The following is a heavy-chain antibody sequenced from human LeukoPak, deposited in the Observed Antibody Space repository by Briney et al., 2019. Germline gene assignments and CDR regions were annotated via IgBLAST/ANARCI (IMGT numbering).Heavy chain of an antibody. CDR2: INPSGGST. CDR3: ARDGALGCSSTSCYENWFDP. D-gene: IGHD2-2*01. Sequence: ASVKVSCKASGYTFTSYYMHWVRQAPGQGLKWMGIINPSGGSTSYAQKYQGRVTMTRDTSTSTVYMELSSLRSEDTAVYYCARDGALGCSSTSCYENWFDPWGQGTLVTVSS. CDR1: GYTFTSYY. J-gene: IGHJ5*02. V-gene: IGHV1-46*01.